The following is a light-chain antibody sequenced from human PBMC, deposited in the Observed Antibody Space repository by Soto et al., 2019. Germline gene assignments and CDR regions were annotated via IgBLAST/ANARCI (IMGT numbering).Light chain of an antibody. V-gene: IGKV1-33*01. Sequence: DIQMTQSPSSLSASVGDRVTITCQASPDISNYLNWYQQQPGKAPKLLIYDASNLDTAVPSRYSGSVPGTEFTFTISSLQPEDSATYYWQQHENSLTVGGGNKVEIK. CDR1: PDISNY. CDR3: QQHENSLT. CDR2: DAS. J-gene: IGKJ4*01.